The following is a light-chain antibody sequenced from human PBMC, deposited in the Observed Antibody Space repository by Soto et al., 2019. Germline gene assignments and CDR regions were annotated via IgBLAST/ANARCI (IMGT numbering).Light chain of an antibody. CDR1: QSVSSRY. CDR2: DSS. J-gene: IGKJ1*01. Sequence: EIVLTQSPATLSLSPGARATLSWRESQSVSSRYLAWYQQKPGQAPRLVIYDSSNRATGIPDRFSGSGSGTDGTLTISRLEHEDFAVYFCQQYGDSTQTFGQGTKVDIK. CDR3: QQYGDSTQT. V-gene: IGKV3-20*01.